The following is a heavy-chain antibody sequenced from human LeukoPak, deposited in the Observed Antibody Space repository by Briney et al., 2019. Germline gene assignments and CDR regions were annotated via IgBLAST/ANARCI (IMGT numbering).Heavy chain of an antibody. Sequence: GGSLRLSCAASGFTFSSYAMSWVRQAPGKGLEWLSAIRSTGINTYYADSVKGRFTISRDNSKNTLFLQMNSLRAEDTAVYYCAKDVGMDVWGQGTTVTVSS. CDR3: AKDVGMDV. V-gene: IGHV3-23*01. CDR2: IRSTGINT. J-gene: IGHJ6*02. CDR1: GFTFSSYA.